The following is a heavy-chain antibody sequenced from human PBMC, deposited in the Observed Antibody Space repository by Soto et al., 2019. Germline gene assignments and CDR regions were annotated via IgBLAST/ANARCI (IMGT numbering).Heavy chain of an antibody. J-gene: IGHJ3*02. CDR1: GFTFSSYA. CDR2: ISYDGSNN. Sequence: AGSLSLSCAASGFTFSSYAMHWVRQAPGKGLEWVAVISYDGSNNYYADYVKGRFIIARDNSKNTLNLQMNSLRADDTAVYYCARDRPPDYGDPGGAFDIWGQGTMVTVSS. D-gene: IGHD4-17*01. V-gene: IGHV3-30-3*01. CDR3: ARDRPPDYGDPGGAFDI.